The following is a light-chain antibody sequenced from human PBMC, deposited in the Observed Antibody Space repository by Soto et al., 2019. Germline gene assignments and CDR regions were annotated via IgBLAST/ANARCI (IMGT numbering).Light chain of an antibody. V-gene: IGLV1-40*01. CDR3: QSYDTILRAWV. J-gene: IGLJ3*02. CDR1: NSNIGEGYD. CDR2: ASS. Sequence: QSVLTQPPSVSGAQGQGVTISCTGSNSNIGEGYDVHWYQQLPWTAPKLLMYASSTRPSGVPDRISGSSAATSAALAITGRQAEDESDYYCQSYDTILRAWVFGGGTKLTVL.